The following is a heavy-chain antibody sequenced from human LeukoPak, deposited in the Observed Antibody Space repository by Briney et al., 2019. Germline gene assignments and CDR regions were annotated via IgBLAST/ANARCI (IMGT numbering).Heavy chain of an antibody. J-gene: IGHJ4*02. Sequence: GGSLRLSCAASGFTFSSYAVSWVRQAPGKGLEWVSAISGSGGSTYYADSVKGRFTISRDNSKNTLYLQMNSLRAEDTAVYYCAKGLGATYYFDYWGQGTLVTVSS. CDR2: ISGSGGST. D-gene: IGHD1-26*01. V-gene: IGHV3-23*01. CDR1: GFTFSSYA. CDR3: AKGLGATYYFDY.